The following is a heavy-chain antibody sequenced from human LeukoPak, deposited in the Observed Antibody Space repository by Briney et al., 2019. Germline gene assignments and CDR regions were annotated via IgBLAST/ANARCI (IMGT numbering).Heavy chain of an antibody. D-gene: IGHD6-6*01. CDR3: ARTGIAARPTVWFDP. CDR2: INSDVSST. CDR1: GVTFSSYW. Sequence: PGGSLRLSCAASGVTFSSYWMHWVRQAPGQGLVWVSHINSDVSSTNYVDSVKGRFTISRDNAKNTLCLQMNSLRAEDTAVYYCARTGIAARPTVWFDPWGQGTLVTVPS. J-gene: IGHJ5*02. V-gene: IGHV3-74*01.